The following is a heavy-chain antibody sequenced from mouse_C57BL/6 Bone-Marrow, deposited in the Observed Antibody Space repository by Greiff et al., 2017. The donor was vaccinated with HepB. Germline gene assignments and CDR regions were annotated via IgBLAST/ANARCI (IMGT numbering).Heavy chain of an antibody. V-gene: IGHV3-6*01. CDR1: GYSITSGYY. CDR2: ISYDGSN. J-gene: IGHJ4*01. Sequence: EVQLQESGPGLVKPSQSLSLTCSVTGYSITSGYYWNWIRQFPGNKLEWMGYISYDGSNNYNPSLKNRISITRDTSKNQFFLKLNSVTTEDTATYYCARGEERYYAMDYWGQGTSVTVSS. CDR3: ARGEERYYAMDY.